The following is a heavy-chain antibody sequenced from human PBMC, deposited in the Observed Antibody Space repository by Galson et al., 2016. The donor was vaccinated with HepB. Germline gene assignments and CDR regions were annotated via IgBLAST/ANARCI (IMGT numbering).Heavy chain of an antibody. D-gene: IGHD3-10*01. CDR3: ASEGREAYYGSLYSMDV. J-gene: IGHJ6*02. CDR1: GGTLTIDA. Sequence: SVKVSCKASGGTLTIDAISWVRQAPGQGLEWMGGIISMFGTTNYVQKFQGRVTITADESTNTVYMELTSLRFEDTAVYYCASEGREAYYGSLYSMDVWGQGTAVTVSS. V-gene: IGHV1-69*13. CDR2: IISMFGTT.